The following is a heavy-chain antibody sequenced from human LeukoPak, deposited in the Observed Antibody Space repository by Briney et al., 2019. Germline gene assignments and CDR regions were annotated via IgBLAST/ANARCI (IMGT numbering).Heavy chain of an antibody. Sequence: GGSLRLSCAASGFTFDDYGMSWVRQAPGKWLEWVSGINWNGGSTGYADSVKGRFTISRDNAKNSLYLQMNSLRAEDTALYYCARDSHDQPVVRFDYWGQGTLVTVSS. J-gene: IGHJ4*02. V-gene: IGHV3-20*04. D-gene: IGHD2-2*01. CDR1: GFTFDDYG. CDR3: ARDSHDQPVVRFDY. CDR2: INWNGGST.